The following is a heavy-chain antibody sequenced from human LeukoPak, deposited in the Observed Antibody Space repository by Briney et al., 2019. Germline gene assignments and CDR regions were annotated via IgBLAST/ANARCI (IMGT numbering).Heavy chain of an antibody. CDR1: GFTFSSYS. V-gene: IGHV3-21*01. Sequence: GGSLRLSCAASGFTFSSYSMNWVRQAPGKGLEWVSSISSSSSYIYYADSVKGRFTISRDNAKNSLYLQMNSLRAEDTAVYYCAGGPQRYETYYMDVWGKGTTVTVSS. CDR2: ISSSSSYI. CDR3: AGGPQRYETYYMDV. J-gene: IGHJ6*03. D-gene: IGHD1-14*01.